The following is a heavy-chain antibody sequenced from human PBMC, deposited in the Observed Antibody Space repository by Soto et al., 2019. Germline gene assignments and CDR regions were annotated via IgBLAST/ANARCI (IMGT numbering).Heavy chain of an antibody. Sequence: GGSLRLSCAASGFTFSSYAMSWVRQATGKGLEWVSAISGSGGSTYYADSVKGRFTISRDNSKNTLYLQMNSLRAEDTAVYYCAKDPRMGIAAAALNWFDPWGQGTLVTVSS. CDR3: AKDPRMGIAAAALNWFDP. D-gene: IGHD6-13*01. V-gene: IGHV3-23*01. J-gene: IGHJ5*02. CDR1: GFTFSSYA. CDR2: ISGSGGST.